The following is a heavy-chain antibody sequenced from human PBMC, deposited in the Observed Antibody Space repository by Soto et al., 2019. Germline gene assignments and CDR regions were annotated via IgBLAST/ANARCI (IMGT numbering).Heavy chain of an antibody. J-gene: IGHJ6*02. CDR3: AREEYYEFWCGTYGMGV. CDR1: GFTFSSYA. V-gene: IGHV3-23*01. CDR2: ISGSGGST. D-gene: IGHD3-3*01. Sequence: PGGSLRLSCAASGFTFSSYAMSWVRQAPGKGLEWVSAISGSGGSTCYADSVKGRFTISRDNAKNTLYLQMNSLRAEDTAVYYCAREEYYEFWCGTYGMGVRGRGTTVTVAS.